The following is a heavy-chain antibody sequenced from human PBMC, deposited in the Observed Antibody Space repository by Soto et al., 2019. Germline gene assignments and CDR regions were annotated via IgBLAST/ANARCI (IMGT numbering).Heavy chain of an antibody. CDR3: ARDGGYYYYGMDV. CDR2: IYYSGST. J-gene: IGHJ6*02. D-gene: IGHD2-15*01. V-gene: IGHV4-59*01. CDR1: GGSISSYY. Sequence: SETLSLTCTVSGGSISSYYWSWIRQPPGKGLEWIGYIYYSGSTNYNPSLKSRVTISVDTSKNQFSLKLSSVTAADTAVYYCARDGGYYYYGMDVWGQGTTVTVSS.